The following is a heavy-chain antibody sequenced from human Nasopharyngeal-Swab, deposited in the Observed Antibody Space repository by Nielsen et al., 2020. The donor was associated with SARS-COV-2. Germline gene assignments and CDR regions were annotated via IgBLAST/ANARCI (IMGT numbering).Heavy chain of an antibody. J-gene: IGHJ5*02. Sequence: SDTLSLTCTVSGVSITSQYWSWIRQPPGQGLEWIGYISHNSGTSYNPSLKSRVTMFMDTSKNQFSLRLRSVTAADTAVYYYAKEGATGWFDPWGQGTLVTVSS. CDR2: ISHNSGT. CDR1: GVSITSQY. V-gene: IGHV4-59*11. CDR3: AKEGATGWFDP.